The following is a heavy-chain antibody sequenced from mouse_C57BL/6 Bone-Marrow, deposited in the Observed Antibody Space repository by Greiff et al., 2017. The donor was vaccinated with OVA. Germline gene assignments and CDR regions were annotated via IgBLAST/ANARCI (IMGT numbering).Heavy chain of an antibody. D-gene: IGHD1-1*01. CDR2: IYPGDGDT. CDR3: ASRYYGSSYGYWYFDV. Sequence: VQLQESGPELVKPGASVKISCKASGYAFSSSWMNWVKQRPGKGLEWIGRIYPGDGDTNYNGKFKGKATLTADKSSSTAYMQLSSLTSEDSAVYYCASRYYGSSYGYWYFDVWGTGTTVTVSS. V-gene: IGHV1-82*01. CDR1: GYAFSSSW. J-gene: IGHJ1*03.